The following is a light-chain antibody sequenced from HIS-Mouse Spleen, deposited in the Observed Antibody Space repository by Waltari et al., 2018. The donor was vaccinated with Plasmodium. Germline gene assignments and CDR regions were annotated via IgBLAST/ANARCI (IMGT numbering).Light chain of an antibody. CDR1: ALPKKY. Sequence: SYELTQPPSVSVSPGQTARITCSGDALPKKYAYWYQQKSGQAPVLVIYEDSKRPAGITVRFSGSSSATMATLTISGAQVEDEADDYCYSTDSSGNHRVFGGGTKLTVL. J-gene: IGLJ3*02. CDR3: YSTDSSGNHRV. CDR2: EDS. V-gene: IGLV3-10*01.